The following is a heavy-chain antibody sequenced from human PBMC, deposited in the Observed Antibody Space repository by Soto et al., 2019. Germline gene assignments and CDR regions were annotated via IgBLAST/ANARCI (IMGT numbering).Heavy chain of an antibody. CDR2: ISAYNGNT. J-gene: IGHJ1*01. D-gene: IGHD4-17*01. CDR1: GYTFTSYG. CDR3: ARVPGHDYGDYFPAEYFQH. V-gene: IGHV1-18*01. Sequence: ASVKVSCKASGYTFTSYGISWVRQAPGQGLEWMGWISAYNGNTNYALKLQGRVTMTTDTSTSTAYMELRSLRSDDTAVYYCARVPGHDYGDYFPAEYFQHWGQGTLVTVSS.